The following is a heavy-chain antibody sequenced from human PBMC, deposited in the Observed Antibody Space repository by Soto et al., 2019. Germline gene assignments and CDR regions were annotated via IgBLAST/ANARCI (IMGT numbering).Heavy chain of an antibody. CDR1: GLTFKSYA. J-gene: IGHJ4*02. V-gene: IGHV3-23*01. CDR2: ISGSGGST. D-gene: IGHD1-26*01. CDR3: ARESIVGATNTFDY. Sequence: GGSLRLSCAASGLTFKSYAMSWVRQAPGKGLEWVSGISGSGGSTDYADSVKGRFTISRDNSKNTLYLQMNSLRAEDTAVYYCARESIVGATNTFDYWGQGTLVTVSS.